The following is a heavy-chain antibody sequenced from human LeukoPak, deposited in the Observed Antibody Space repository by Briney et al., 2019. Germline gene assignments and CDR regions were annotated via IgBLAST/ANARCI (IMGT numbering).Heavy chain of an antibody. V-gene: IGHV3-30*04. CDR2: ISYDGSNK. Sequence: GGSLRLSCAASGFTFSSYATHWVRQAPGKGLEWVAVISYDGSNKYYADSVKGRFTISRDNSKNTLYLQMNSLRAEDTAVYYCARDLSSGWYWRQNWFDPWGQGTLVTVSS. J-gene: IGHJ5*02. CDR3: ARDLSSGWYWRQNWFDP. D-gene: IGHD6-19*01. CDR1: GFTFSSYA.